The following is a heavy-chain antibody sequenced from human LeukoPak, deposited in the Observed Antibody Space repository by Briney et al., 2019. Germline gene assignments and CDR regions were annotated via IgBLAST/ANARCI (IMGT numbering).Heavy chain of an antibody. Sequence: QPGGSLRLSCAASGFTFSSYEMNWVRQAPGKGLEWVSYISSSGSTIYYADSVKGRFTISRDNSKNTLYLQMNSLRAEDTAVYYCAKAQLGIRNYFDYWGQGTLVTVSS. CDR1: GFTFSSYE. V-gene: IGHV3-48*03. J-gene: IGHJ4*02. D-gene: IGHD7-27*01. CDR3: AKAQLGIRNYFDY. CDR2: ISSSGSTI.